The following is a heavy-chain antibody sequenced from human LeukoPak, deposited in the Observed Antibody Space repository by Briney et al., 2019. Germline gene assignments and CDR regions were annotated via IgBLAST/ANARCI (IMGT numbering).Heavy chain of an antibody. CDR2: ISGSGGST. CDR1: GFTFSSYA. Sequence: GGSLRLSCAASGFTFSSYAMSWVRQAPGKGLEWVSAISGSGGSTYYADSVKGRFTISRDNSKNTLHLQMNSLRAEDTAVYYCAKDWTTVVTPGGRGLDYWGQGTLVTVSS. J-gene: IGHJ4*02. V-gene: IGHV3-23*01. D-gene: IGHD4-17*01. CDR3: AKDWTTVVTPGGRGLDY.